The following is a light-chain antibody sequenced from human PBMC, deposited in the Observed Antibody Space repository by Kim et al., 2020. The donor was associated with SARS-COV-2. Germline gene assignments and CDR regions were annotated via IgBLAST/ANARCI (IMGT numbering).Light chain of an antibody. CDR3: LQYDSLPST. CDR1: QSVSSNS. CDR2: GAS. Sequence: PGERATLSCRASQSVSSNSLAWYQQKPGQAPRLLIYGASSRAAGIPDRFSGSGSGTDFTLTISRLEPEDFAVYYCLQYDSLPSTFGQGTKVDIK. J-gene: IGKJ1*01. V-gene: IGKV3-20*01.